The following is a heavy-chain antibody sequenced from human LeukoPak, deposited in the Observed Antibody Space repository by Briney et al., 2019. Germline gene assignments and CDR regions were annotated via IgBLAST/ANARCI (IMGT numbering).Heavy chain of an antibody. CDR3: ARLDASHYYYYYMDV. CDR2: IYTSGST. CDR1: GGSISSYY. V-gene: IGHV4-4*09. Sequence: SETLSLTCTVSGGSISSYYWSWIRQPPGKGLEWIGYIYTSGSTNYNPSLKSRVTISVDTSKNQFSLKLSSVTAADTAVYYCARLDASHYYYYYMDVWGKGTTVTVSS. J-gene: IGHJ6*03.